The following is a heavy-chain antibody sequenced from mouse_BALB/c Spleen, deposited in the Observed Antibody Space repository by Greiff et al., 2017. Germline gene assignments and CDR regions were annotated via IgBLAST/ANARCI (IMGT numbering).Heavy chain of an antibody. CDR3: ARLSWYYFDY. V-gene: IGHV1-69*02. CDR1: GYTFTSYW. J-gene: IGHJ2*01. CDR2: IDPSDSYT. D-gene: IGHD1-1*02. Sequence: VKLQQPGAELVKPGASVKLSCKASGYTFTSYWMHWVKQRPGQGLEWIGEIDPSDSYTNYNQKFKCKATLTVDKSSSTAYMQLSSLTSEDSAVYYCARLSWYYFDYWGQGTTLTVSS.